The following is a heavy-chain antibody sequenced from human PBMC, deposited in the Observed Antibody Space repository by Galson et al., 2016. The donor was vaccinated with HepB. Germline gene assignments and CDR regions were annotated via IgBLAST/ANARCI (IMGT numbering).Heavy chain of an antibody. CDR1: GDSVSSKGAA. D-gene: IGHD3-22*01. CDR2: TYYRSKWSD. CDR3: AISYYDSSGYRY. V-gene: IGHV6-1*01. Sequence: CAISGDSVSSKGAAWNWIRQSPSRGLEWLGRTYYRSKWSDEYAVAMKGRITINPDTSKNQFSLHLNFVTPEDTAVYYCAISYYDSSGYRYWGQGTQVTVSS. J-gene: IGHJ4*02.